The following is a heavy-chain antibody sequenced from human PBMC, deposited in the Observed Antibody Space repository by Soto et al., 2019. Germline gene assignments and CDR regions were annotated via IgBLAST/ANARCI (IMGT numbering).Heavy chain of an antibody. V-gene: IGHV3-23*01. J-gene: IGHJ4*02. Sequence: ESGGGLVQPGGSLRLSCAASGFTFSSYAMSWVRQAPGKGLEWVSSISGSGDSTYYADSVKGRFTISRDNSKNTLFLLMNSLRDEDTAVYYCAKDRGGRTFLEWLLVAFDYWGQGTLVTVSS. CDR1: GFTFSSYA. D-gene: IGHD3-3*02. CDR3: AKDRGGRTFLEWLLVAFDY. CDR2: ISGSGDST.